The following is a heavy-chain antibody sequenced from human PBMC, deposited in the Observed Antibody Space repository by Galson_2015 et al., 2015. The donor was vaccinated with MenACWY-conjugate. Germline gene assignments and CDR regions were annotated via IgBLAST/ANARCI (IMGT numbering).Heavy chain of an antibody. CDR3: ARNGDYIGIDY. V-gene: IGHV7-4-1*02. J-gene: IGHJ4*02. CDR2: LNTDTGKP. CDR1: GYTFTRSS. Sequence: SVKVSCKASGYTFTRSSINWVRQAPGQGLEWMGWLNTDTGKPNYAQGFTGRFVFSLDTPVSTAYLQISSLRAEDTAVYYCARNGDYIGIDYWGQGTLVTVSS. D-gene: IGHD4-17*01.